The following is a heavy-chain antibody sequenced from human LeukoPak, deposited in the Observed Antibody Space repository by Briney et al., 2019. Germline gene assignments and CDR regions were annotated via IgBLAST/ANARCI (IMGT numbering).Heavy chain of an antibody. J-gene: IGHJ4*02. D-gene: IGHD6-19*01. Sequence: SETLSLTCTVSGGSLNNYYWSWIRQPPGKGLECIGYIFYTGSTNYNPSLKSRVTISVDKSKNQFSLKLSSVTAADTAVYYCASTSSGWYYFDYWGQGTLVTVSS. CDR3: ASTSSGWYYFDY. CDR1: GGSLNNYY. V-gene: IGHV4-59*12. CDR2: IFYTGST.